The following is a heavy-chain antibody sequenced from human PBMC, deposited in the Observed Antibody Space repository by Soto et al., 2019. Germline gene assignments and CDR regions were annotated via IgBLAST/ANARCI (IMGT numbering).Heavy chain of an antibody. CDR1: GGSINSFY. J-gene: IGHJ4*02. CDR3: ARDHHYYGSGDSNPFDS. CDR2: MYVTGST. D-gene: IGHD3-10*01. Sequence: QVQLQESGPGLVKPSETLSLTCTVSGGSINSFYWSWVRQPAGKGLEWIGRMYVTGSTNYNPSLKNRVSMSLDTSQNQFSLKLSSLTAADTAVYYCARDHHYYGSGDSNPFDSWGQGTLVTVSS. V-gene: IGHV4-4*07.